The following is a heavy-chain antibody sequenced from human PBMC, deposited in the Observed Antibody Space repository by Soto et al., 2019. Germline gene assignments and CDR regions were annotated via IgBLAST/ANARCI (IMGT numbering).Heavy chain of an antibody. J-gene: IGHJ3*02. CDR2: ISYDGSNK. D-gene: IGHD2-15*01. Sequence: QVQLVESGGGVVQPGRSLRLSCAASGFTFSSYAMHWVRQAPGKGLEWVAVISYDGSNKYYADSVKGRFTISRDNSKNTLYLQMNSLRAEDTAVYYCARASGAWGVCSGGSCYGIRSAFDIWGQGTMVTVSS. V-gene: IGHV3-30-3*01. CDR3: ARASGAWGVCSGGSCYGIRSAFDI. CDR1: GFTFSSYA.